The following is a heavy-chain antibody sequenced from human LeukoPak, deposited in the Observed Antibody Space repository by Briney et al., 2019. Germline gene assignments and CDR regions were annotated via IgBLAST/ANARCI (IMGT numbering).Heavy chain of an antibody. V-gene: IGHV5-51*01. D-gene: IGHD3-16*01. Sequence: GESLKISCKGSGYSVTSYWIVWVRQMPGKGLEWMGIIYPDDSDTRYSPSFQGQVTISADKSISTAYLQWSSLKASDTAMYYCARHSGEWGYDYGDYWGQGTLVTVSS. J-gene: IGHJ4*02. CDR2: IYPDDSDT. CDR1: GYSVTSYW. CDR3: ARHSGEWGYDYGDY.